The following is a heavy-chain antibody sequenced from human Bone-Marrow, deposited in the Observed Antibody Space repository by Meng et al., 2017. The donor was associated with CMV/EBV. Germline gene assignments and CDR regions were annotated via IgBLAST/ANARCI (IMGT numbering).Heavy chain of an antibody. D-gene: IGHD1-1*01. CDR1: GGSISSGSYY. V-gene: IGHV4-61*02. J-gene: IGHJ4*02. CDR3: ARGDRVELEPFDY. Sequence: QVQVQESAPGLVKPSQILSLPCTVSGGSISSGSYYWNWIRQPAGKGLEWIGRTHTSGNTNYNPSLKSRVTISVDTSKNQLSLKVTSVTAADTAVYYCARGDRVELEPFDYWGRGILVTVSS. CDR2: THTSGNT.